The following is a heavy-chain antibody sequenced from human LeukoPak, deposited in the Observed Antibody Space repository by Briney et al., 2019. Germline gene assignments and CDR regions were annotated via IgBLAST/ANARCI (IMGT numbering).Heavy chain of an antibody. D-gene: IGHD1-1*01. J-gene: IGHJ4*02. Sequence: GESLRLSCADSQFTFNGSWMNWVRQAPGKGLEWVANMDPTGSQKRYVDSVRGRFTISKDNARASLYLDMHSLRAEDTAIYYCAIWTSGNYWGQGTLVTVSS. CDR3: AIWTSGNY. CDR1: QFTFNGSW. CDR2: MDPTGSQK. V-gene: IGHV3-7*01.